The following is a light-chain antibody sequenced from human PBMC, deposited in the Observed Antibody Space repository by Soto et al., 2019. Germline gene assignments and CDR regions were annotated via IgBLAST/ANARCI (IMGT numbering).Light chain of an antibody. Sequence: DIVMTQTPLSLSVTPGQPASISCKSSQSLVFSDGKTYFYWYLQKPGQPPQLLTHGVSTRFSGVTDRFSGSGSGTDFTLTISRVEAEDVGVYYCMQTVHHPWTFGQGTKVEVK. CDR1: QSLVFSDGKTY. J-gene: IGKJ1*01. CDR2: GVS. CDR3: MQTVHHPWT. V-gene: IGKV2D-29*01.